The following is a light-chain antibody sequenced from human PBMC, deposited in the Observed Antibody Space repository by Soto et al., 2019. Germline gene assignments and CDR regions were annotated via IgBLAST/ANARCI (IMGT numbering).Light chain of an antibody. Sequence: DIQMTQSPFSLSASVGDRVTITCRASRSINIFLNWYQQKPGGAPKLLIYSASTLQTGVPSRFTGSGSGTDFTLSISCLQPEDTATYYCQQGYGTPFTFGQGTRLEIQ. J-gene: IGKJ5*01. CDR3: QQGYGTPFT. CDR1: RSINIF. V-gene: IGKV1-39*01. CDR2: SAS.